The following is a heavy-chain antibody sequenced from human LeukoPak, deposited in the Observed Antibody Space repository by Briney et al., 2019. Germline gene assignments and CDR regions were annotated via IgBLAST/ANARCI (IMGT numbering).Heavy chain of an antibody. D-gene: IGHD3-3*01. J-gene: IGHJ6*02. Sequence: ASVKVSCKASGYTFTGYYMHWVRQAPGQGLEWMGWINPNSGGTNYAQTFQGRVTMARDTSISTAYMELSRLRSDDTAVYYCARDLYYYDFWSGYSGVIYGMDVWGQGTTVTVSS. V-gene: IGHV1-2*02. CDR2: INPNSGGT. CDR1: GYTFTGYY. CDR3: ARDLYYYDFWSGYSGVIYGMDV.